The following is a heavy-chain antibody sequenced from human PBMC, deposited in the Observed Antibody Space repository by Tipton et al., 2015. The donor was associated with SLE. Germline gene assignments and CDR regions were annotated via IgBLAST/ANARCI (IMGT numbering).Heavy chain of an antibody. CDR3: ARGRSYGYRDAFDI. J-gene: IGHJ3*02. CDR1: GGSIRNYY. Sequence: LRLSCTVSGGSIRNYYWNWIRQPPGKGLEWIGSIYYSGHTYYNPSLKSRIAISVDTSKNQFSLRLSSVTAADTAVHYCARGRSYGYRDAFDIWGHGTVVSVSS. D-gene: IGHD5-18*01. V-gene: IGHV4-59*12. CDR2: IYYSGHT.